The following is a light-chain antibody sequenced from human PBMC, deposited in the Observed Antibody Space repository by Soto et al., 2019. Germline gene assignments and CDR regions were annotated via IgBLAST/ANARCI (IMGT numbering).Light chain of an antibody. CDR3: QQRYSMPLT. J-gene: IGKJ3*01. V-gene: IGKV1-39*01. CDR1: QSINSH. Sequence: DIQMTQSSSSLSASLGDRVTIPFRANQSINSHLNWYQQKPGKAPHLLIYEASSLQGGVPSRFSGSGSGTDFTLTISRLQADDFAIYYCQQRYSMPLTFGPG. CDR2: EAS.